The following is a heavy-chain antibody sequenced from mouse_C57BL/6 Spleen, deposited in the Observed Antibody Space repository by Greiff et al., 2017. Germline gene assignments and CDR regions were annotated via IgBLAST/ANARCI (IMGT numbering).Heavy chain of an antibody. V-gene: IGHV1-64*01. Sequence: QVQLQQPGAELVKPGASVKLSCKASGYTFTSYWMHWVKQRPGQGLEWIGMIHPNSGSTNYNEKFKSKATLTVDKSSSTAYMQLSSLTSEDSAVYYCAEGDYDGWYFDVWGTGTTVTVSS. D-gene: IGHD2-4*01. CDR2: IHPNSGST. CDR3: AEGDYDGWYFDV. J-gene: IGHJ1*03. CDR1: GYTFTSYW.